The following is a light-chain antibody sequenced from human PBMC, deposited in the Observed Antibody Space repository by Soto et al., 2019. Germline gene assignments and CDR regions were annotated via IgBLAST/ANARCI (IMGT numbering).Light chain of an antibody. CDR3: MQALQTPVT. V-gene: IGKV2-28*01. CDR2: LGS. J-gene: IGKJ3*01. CDR1: QSLLHSSGDNY. Sequence: DIVMTQSPLSLSVTPGEPASISCRSSQSLLHSSGDNYLDWYMQKPGQSPKLLIYLGSSRASGVPDRFSGSASGTDFTLKISRVEAEDVGVYYCMQALQTPVTFGPGTKVDI.